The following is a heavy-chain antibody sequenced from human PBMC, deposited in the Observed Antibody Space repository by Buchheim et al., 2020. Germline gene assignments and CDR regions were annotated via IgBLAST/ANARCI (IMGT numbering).Heavy chain of an antibody. CDR3: AGRRDRIAAPGATSYYYYGMDV. CDR1: GYSFTSYW. J-gene: IGHJ6*02. Sequence: EVQLVQSGAEVKKPGESLRISCKGSGYSFTSYWISWVRQMPGKGLEWMGRIDPSDSYTNYSPSFQGHVTISADKSISTAYLQWSSLKASDTAMYYCAGRRDRIAAPGATSYYYYGMDVWGQGTT. CDR2: IDPSDSYT. D-gene: IGHD6-13*01. V-gene: IGHV5-10-1*01.